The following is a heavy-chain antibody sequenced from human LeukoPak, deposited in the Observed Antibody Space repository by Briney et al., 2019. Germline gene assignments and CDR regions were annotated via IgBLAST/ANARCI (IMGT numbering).Heavy chain of an antibody. D-gene: IGHD3-3*01. CDR2: MNPNSGNT. Sequence: ASVTVSFTASGYTFTIYDINWVRQATGQGLEWMGWMNPNSGNTGYAHKFQARVTITTDTSTSTAYMELRRLRFDDTAVYYCARVFYYYTSGHNWFDSWGQGTLVTVSS. CDR3: ARVFYYYTSGHNWFDS. J-gene: IGHJ5*01. CDR1: GYTFTIYD. V-gene: IGHV1-8*01.